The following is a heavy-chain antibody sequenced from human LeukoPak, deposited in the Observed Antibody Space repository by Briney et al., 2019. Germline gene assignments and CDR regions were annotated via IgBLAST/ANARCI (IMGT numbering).Heavy chain of an antibody. Sequence: GGSLRLSCAASGFTFDDYTMHWVRQAPGKALEWVSLIGWDGGGTYYAGSVKGRFTISRDNSKNSLYLQMNSLRTEDTALYYCVKDKSGDGSKNYFDYWGQGTLVTVSS. CDR3: VKDKSGDGSKNYFDY. J-gene: IGHJ4*02. CDR2: IGWDGGGT. CDR1: GFTFDDYT. V-gene: IGHV3-43*01. D-gene: IGHD5-24*01.